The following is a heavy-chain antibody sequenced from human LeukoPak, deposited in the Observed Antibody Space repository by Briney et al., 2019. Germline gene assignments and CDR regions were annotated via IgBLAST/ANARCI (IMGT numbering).Heavy chain of an antibody. J-gene: IGHJ4*02. D-gene: IGHD6-19*01. V-gene: IGHV3-9*01. Sequence: GGSLRLSCAASGFTFDDYAMHWVRQAPGKGLEWVPGISWNSGSIGYADSVKGRFTISRDNAKNSLYLQMNSLRAEDTALYYCAKGGYSSGWYASGFDYWGQGTLVTVSS. CDR3: AKGGYSSGWYASGFDY. CDR1: GFTFDDYA. CDR2: ISWNSGSI.